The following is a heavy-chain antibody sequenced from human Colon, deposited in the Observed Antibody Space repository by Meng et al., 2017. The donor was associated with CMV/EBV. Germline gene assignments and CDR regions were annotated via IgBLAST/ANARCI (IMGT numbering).Heavy chain of an antibody. CDR2: TYYRSKWYN. CDR3: ARVLLWFGGGRYYGMDV. CDR1: GDSLSSNSAA. V-gene: IGHV6-1*01. Sequence: LSLTCAISGDSLSSNSAAWNWIRQSPSRGLEWLGRTYYRSKWYNDYAVSVKSRITINPDTSKNQFSLQLNSVTPEDTAVYYCARVLLWFGGGRYYGMDVWGQGTTVTVSS. J-gene: IGHJ6*02. D-gene: IGHD3-10*01.